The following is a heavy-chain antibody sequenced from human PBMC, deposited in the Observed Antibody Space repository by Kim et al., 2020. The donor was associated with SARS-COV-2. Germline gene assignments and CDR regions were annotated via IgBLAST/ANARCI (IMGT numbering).Heavy chain of an antibody. CDR3: ARAVSGSYFPAYYYYGMDV. CDR1: GFTFSSYD. J-gene: IGHJ6*02. Sequence: GGSLRLSCAASGFTFSSYDMHWVRQAPGKGLEWVSTIGTTGDTYYPGSVKGRFTISREKAKNSLYLQMNSLKAGDTAVYYCARAVSGSYFPAYYYYGMDVWGQGTTVTVSS. CDR2: IGTTGDT. V-gene: IGHV3-13*04. D-gene: IGHD1-26*01.